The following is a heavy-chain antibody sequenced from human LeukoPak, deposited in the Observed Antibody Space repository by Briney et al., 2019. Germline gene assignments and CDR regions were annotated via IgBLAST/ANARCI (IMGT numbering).Heavy chain of an antibody. V-gene: IGHV4-59*12. J-gene: IGHJ2*01. D-gene: IGHD3-10*01. CDR2: IYYSGST. CDR3: ARDRAGSMVRGVFDL. CDR1: GGSISSYY. Sequence: PSETLSLTCTVSGGSISSYYWSWIRQPPGKGLEWIGSIYYSGSTYYNPSLKSRVTISVDTSKNQFSLKLSSVTAADTAVYYCARDRAGSMVRGVFDLWGRGTLVTVSS.